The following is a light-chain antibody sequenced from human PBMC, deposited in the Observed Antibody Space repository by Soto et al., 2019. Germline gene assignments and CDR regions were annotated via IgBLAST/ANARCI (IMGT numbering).Light chain of an antibody. CDR2: GAF. CDR1: QSISSN. CDR3: LQYDNWPPIT. Sequence: EIVLTQSPATLSVSPGERATLSCRASQSISSNLAWYQQKPGQAPRLLIYGAFTRATGIPVRFSGSGSGTEFTLTISNLQSEDFALYHCLQYDNWPPITFGQGTRLEMK. V-gene: IGKV3-15*01. J-gene: IGKJ5*01.